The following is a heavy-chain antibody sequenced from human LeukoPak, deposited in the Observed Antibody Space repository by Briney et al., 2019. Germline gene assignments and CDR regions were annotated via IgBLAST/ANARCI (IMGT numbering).Heavy chain of an antibody. J-gene: IGHJ6*02. CDR1: GFTFSSYG. Sequence: GGSLRLSCAASGFTFSSYGMHWVRQAPGKGLEWVAVKSYDGSNKYYADSVKGRFTISRDNSKNTLYLQMNSLRAEDTAVYYCAKDVAARHDCYYGMDVWGQGTTVTVSS. CDR2: KSYDGSNK. D-gene: IGHD6-6*01. V-gene: IGHV3-30*18. CDR3: AKDVAARHDCYYGMDV.